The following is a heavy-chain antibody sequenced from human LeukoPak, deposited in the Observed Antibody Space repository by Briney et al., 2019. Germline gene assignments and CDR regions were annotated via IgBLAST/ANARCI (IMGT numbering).Heavy chain of an antibody. CDR1: GGSFSNYY. CDR2: VNHSGGT. CDR3: ARGRGNWNLKVLFDH. D-gene: IGHD1-1*01. J-gene: IGHJ4*02. V-gene: IGHV4-34*01. Sequence: SETLSLTCVVYGGSFSNYYWSWIRQPPGKGLEWIGKVNHSGGTNYNPSLTSRVTISEDTSKNQFSLKLSSVTAADTAVYFCARGRGNWNLKVLFDHWGQGTLVTVSS.